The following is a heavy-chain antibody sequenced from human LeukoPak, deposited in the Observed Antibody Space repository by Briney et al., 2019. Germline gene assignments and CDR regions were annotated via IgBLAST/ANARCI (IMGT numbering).Heavy chain of an antibody. CDR2: VSGSGGAT. D-gene: IGHD3-22*01. CDR1: GFTFSDYY. Sequence: PGGSLRLSCAASGFTFSDYYMSWICQAPGKGLEWVSGVSGSGGATYHADCVKGRFTISRDNAKNPLHLQMNSLRAEDTAIYYCAKAQSHYSDTSGYYCYFDYWGQGTLVTVSS. CDR3: AKAQSHYSDTSGYYCYFDY. J-gene: IGHJ4*02. V-gene: IGHV3-23*01.